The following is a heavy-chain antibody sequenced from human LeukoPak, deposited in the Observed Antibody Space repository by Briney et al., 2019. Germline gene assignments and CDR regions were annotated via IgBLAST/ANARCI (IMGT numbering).Heavy chain of an antibody. Sequence: SETLSLTCAVYGGSFSGYYWNWIRQPPGKGLEWIGEINDSGDANNNPSLKSRVTISIDTSKNQFSLSLTSVTAADTAVYYCARFPCHGHSYYSGIRAFDIWGQGTMVTVSS. D-gene: IGHD2-15*01. CDR2: INDSGDA. J-gene: IGHJ3*02. V-gene: IGHV4-34*01. CDR1: GGSFSGYY. CDR3: ARFPCHGHSYYSGIRAFDI.